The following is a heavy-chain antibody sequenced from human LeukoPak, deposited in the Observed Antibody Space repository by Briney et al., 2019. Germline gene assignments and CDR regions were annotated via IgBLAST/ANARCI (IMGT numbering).Heavy chain of an antibody. Sequence: GGTLRLPCAASGFTFSSYGMSWVRQAPGKGLEWVSAISGSGTSTYYADSVKGRFTVSRDNSENTLYLQMNSLRAEDTAVYYCAKDGRRYRAYYYYYMDVWGEGTTVTISS. CDR3: AKDGRRYRAYYYYYMDV. CDR1: GFTFSSYG. V-gene: IGHV3-23*01. D-gene: IGHD3-16*02. J-gene: IGHJ6*03. CDR2: ISGSGTST.